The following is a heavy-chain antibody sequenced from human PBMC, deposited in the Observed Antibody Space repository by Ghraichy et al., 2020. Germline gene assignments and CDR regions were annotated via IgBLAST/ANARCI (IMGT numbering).Heavy chain of an antibody. V-gene: IGHV3-7*03. CDR3: AAGSGWLSYS. D-gene: IGHD6-19*01. CDR2: IDQDGSEK. CDR1: EFTPTTYW. J-gene: IGHJ4*02. Sequence: GGSLRLSCAASEFTPTTYWMNWVRQAPGKGLEWVAIIDQDGSEKVYVDSVRGRFTISRDNAKKSLYLQMNSLIDEDTAIYFCAAGSGWLSYSWGRGTLVTVSS.